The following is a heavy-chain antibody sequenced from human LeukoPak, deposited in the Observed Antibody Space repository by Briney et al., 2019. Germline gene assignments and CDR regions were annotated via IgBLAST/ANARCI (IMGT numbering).Heavy chain of an antibody. CDR3: ARYRDSGGRLAFDI. V-gene: IGHV4-31*03. CDR2: IYYSGTT. D-gene: IGHD2-15*01. Sequence: SETLSLTCTVSGGSIRRDGYYWTWIRQHPGKGLEWIGYIYYSGTTYYNPSLESRVTLSVDTSKNQFSLRLSSVTAADTAVYYCARYRDSGGRLAFDIWGRGTMATVSS. CDR1: GGSIRRDGYY. J-gene: IGHJ3*02.